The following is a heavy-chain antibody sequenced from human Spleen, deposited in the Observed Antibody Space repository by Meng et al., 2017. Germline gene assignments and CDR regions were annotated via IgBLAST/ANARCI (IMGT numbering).Heavy chain of an antibody. CDR2: ISGGGYSS. V-gene: IGHV3-23*04. CDR3: ARDMKWEPDY. CDR1: ECTFTTHV. D-gene: IGHD1-26*01. J-gene: IGHJ4*02. Sequence: EAWSVESGGGVVQPGESLRLSCITSECTFTTHVMKWVRQAPGMGLEWVSIISGGGYSSYSADSVRGRFTFSRDNSKNTLYLQMDNLRGEDTAVYYCARDMKWEPDYWGQGTLVTVSS.